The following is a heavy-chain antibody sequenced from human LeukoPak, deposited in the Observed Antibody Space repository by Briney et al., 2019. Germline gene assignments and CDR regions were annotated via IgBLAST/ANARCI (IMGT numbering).Heavy chain of an antibody. CDR1: GGSISSSSYY. V-gene: IGHV4-39*07. CDR2: IYNSGST. Sequence: PSETLSLTCTVSGGSISSSSYYWGWIRQPPGKGLEWIGSIYNSGSTFYNTSLKNRVTISEDTSKNQFSLKLSSVTAADTAVYYCATMRRTGTTDYFDYWGQGTLVTVSS. CDR3: ATMRRTGTTDYFDY. J-gene: IGHJ4*02. D-gene: IGHD1-1*01.